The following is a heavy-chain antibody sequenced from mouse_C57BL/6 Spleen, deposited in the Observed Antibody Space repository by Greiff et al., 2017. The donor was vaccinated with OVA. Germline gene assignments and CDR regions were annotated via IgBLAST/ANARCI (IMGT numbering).Heavy chain of an antibody. J-gene: IGHJ2*01. CDR2: IYPGSGST. D-gene: IGHD2-5*01. CDR3: ARGGLRYSNYYYFDY. CDR1: GYTFTSYW. Sequence: QVQLQQPGAELVKPGASVKMSCKASGYTFTSYWITWVKQRPGQGLEWIGDIYPGSGSTNYNEQFKSKATLTVDTSSSTPYMQLSSLTSEDSAVSYCARGGLRYSNYYYFDYWGQGTTLTVSS. V-gene: IGHV1-55*01.